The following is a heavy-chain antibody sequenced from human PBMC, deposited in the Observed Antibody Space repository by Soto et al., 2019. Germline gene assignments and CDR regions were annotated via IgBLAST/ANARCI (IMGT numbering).Heavy chain of an antibody. CDR2: MNPGSGNT. V-gene: IGHV1-8*01. J-gene: IGHJ6*02. CDR1: GYTFPYYA. D-gene: IGHD2-2*01. Sequence: ASLPGYCAASGYTFPYYAINWVRQANGQGLEWMGWMNPGSGNTGFAQKFQGRIAMTRNTSISTAYMELSSLKSEDTAVYYWARVSVIPAAPPNYGMDVGGQGTTV. CDR3: ARVSVIPAAPPNYGMDV.